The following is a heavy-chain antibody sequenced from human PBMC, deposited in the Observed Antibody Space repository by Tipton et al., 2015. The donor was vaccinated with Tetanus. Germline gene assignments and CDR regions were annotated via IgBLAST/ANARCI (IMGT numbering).Heavy chain of an antibody. V-gene: IGHV1-69*09. J-gene: IGHJ4*02. CDR3: AREQGYFDY. Sequence: QLVQSGAEVKPPGSSVTASCKASGGSFRNYAITWVRQAPGQGLEWTGRVIPSLDTSDYSSKFRGRVTVTADKSTTTAYMQLSSLRSDDTAVYFCAREQGYFDYWGQGTLVTVSS. CDR2: VIPSLDTS. CDR1: GGSFRNYA.